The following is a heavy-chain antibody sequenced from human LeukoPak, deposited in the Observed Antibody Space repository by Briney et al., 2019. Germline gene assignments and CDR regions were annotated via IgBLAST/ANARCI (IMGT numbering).Heavy chain of an antibody. V-gene: IGHV1-8*01. J-gene: IGHJ6*02. CDR3: ARVGYYYDSSGYFYYYYYYGMDV. Sequence: ASVKVSCKASGYTFTSYDINWVRQATGQGLEWMGWMNPNSGNTGYAQKFQGRVTMTRNTSISTAYMELSSLRSEDTAVYYCARVGYYYDSSGYFYYYYYYGMDVWGQGTTVTVSS. CDR2: MNPNSGNT. CDR1: GYTFTSYD. D-gene: IGHD3-22*01.